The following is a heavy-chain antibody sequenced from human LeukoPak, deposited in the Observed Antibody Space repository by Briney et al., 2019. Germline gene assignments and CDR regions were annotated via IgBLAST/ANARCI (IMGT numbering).Heavy chain of an antibody. Sequence: QPGGSLRLSCAASGFSFSSYWMHWVRQAPGKGLVWVSHINSDGSSTSYADSVKGRFTISRDNAKNTLYLQMSSLRAEDTAVYYCARDGSGWSFDYWGQGTLVTVSS. D-gene: IGHD6-19*01. CDR3: ARDGSGWSFDY. CDR1: GFSFSSYW. CDR2: INSDGSST. J-gene: IGHJ4*02. V-gene: IGHV3-74*01.